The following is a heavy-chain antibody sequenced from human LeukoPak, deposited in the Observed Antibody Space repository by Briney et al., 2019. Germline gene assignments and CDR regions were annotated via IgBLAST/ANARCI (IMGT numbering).Heavy chain of an antibody. CDR2: ISSSSSYI. Sequence: GGSLRLSCAASGFTFSSYSMNWVRQAPGKGLEWVSSISSSSSYIYYADSVKGRFTISRDNAKNSLYLQMNSLRAEDTAVYYCARDLEYDFWTRGGGDAFDIWGQGTMVTVSS. V-gene: IGHV3-21*04. CDR3: ARDLEYDFWTRGGGDAFDI. D-gene: IGHD3-3*01. CDR1: GFTFSSYS. J-gene: IGHJ3*02.